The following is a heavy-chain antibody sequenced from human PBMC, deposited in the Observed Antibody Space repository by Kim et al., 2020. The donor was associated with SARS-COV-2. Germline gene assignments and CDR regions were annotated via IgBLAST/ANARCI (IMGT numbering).Heavy chain of an antibody. J-gene: IGHJ4*02. CDR2: ITGSATGT. V-gene: IGHV3-23*01. Sequence: GGSLRLSCAASGFAFSGHAMSWVRQAPGKGLEWVSAITGSATGTYYADSARGRFTISRDNSIARLYLQLNSLRPEDTATYYCAAFILIQSPVVFGHCGQG. CDR1: GFAFSGHA. CDR3: AAFILIQSPVVFGH. D-gene: IGHD3-10*01.